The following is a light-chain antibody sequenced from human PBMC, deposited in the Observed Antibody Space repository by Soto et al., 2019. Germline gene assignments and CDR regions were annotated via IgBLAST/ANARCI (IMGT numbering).Light chain of an antibody. Sequence: EIVMTQSPATLSVSPGERATLSCRASWSVTRNVAWGQQKPGHAPRLLIYGASTRAAGIPARCSGGGAGTDLILTISRMEPYVLAVYYCQRFSSDTVTFGGGTKVDIK. V-gene: IGKV3-15*01. J-gene: IGKJ4*01. CDR3: QRFSSDTVT. CDR1: WSVTRN. CDR2: GAS.